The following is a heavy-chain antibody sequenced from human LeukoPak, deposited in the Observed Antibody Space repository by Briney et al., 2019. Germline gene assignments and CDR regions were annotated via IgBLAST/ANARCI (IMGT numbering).Heavy chain of an antibody. CDR1: GFTFSNYG. J-gene: IGHJ4*02. D-gene: IGHD1-7*01. V-gene: IGHV3-30*02. CDR3: SPLTGTFDY. CDR2: IRYDESNT. Sequence: GGSLRLSCAASGFTFSNYGLHWVRQAPGKGLDWVAYIRYDESNTYYADSVKGRFTISRDNSKNTLYLQMNSLRAEDTAVYYCSPLTGTFDYWGQGTLVTVSS.